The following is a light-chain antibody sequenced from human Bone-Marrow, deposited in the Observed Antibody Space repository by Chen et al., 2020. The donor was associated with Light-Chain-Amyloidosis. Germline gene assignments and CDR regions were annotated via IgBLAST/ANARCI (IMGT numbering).Light chain of an antibody. Sequence: TISCTGTSGDVGTYNYVSWYQQHPGKAPKVMIYAVSNRPSGVSNRFSGSKSGNTASLTISGLQAEDEADYYCSSFTSSSSYVFGPGTKVTVL. V-gene: IGLV2-14*01. J-gene: IGLJ1*01. CDR1: SGDVGTYNY. CDR3: SSFTSSSSYV. CDR2: AVS.